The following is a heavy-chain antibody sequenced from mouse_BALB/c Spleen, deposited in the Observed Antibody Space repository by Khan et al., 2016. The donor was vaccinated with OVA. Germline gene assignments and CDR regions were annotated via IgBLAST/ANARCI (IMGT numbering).Heavy chain of an antibody. D-gene: IGHD2-14*01. CDR2: INSNGGTS. CDR1: GFTFSSYG. Sequence: EVELVESGGGLVQPGGSLKLSCAASGFTFSSYGMSWVRQTPDKRLELVATINSNGGTSSYPDSVKGRFTISIDNAKNTLHLQMSSLKSEDTAMYYCARVYYRYDEGYWYFGVWGAGTTVTVSS. J-gene: IGHJ1*01. CDR3: ARVYYRYDEGYWYFGV. V-gene: IGHV5-6-3*01.